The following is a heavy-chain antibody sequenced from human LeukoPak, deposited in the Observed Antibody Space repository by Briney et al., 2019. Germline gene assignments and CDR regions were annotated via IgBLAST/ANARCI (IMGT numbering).Heavy chain of an antibody. V-gene: IGHV4-59*01. CDR3: ARGGWYYDH. Sequence: SETLSLTCTVSGGSTNTYYWSWIRQPPGKGLEWIGYSYYSGSTNYNPSLKSRVTISVDTSKNQFSLIMSSVTAADTAVYYCARGGWYYDHWGQGTLVTVSS. CDR2: SYYSGST. CDR1: GGSTNTYY. D-gene: IGHD3-10*01. J-gene: IGHJ4*02.